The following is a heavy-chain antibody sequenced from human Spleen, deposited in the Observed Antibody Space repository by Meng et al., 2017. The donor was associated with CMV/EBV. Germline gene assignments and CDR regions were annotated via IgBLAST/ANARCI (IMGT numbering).Heavy chain of an antibody. CDR3: ARGRRTYYFDY. V-gene: IGHV3-74*01. Sequence: LSCAASGFTFSRHWMHCVRQPPGKGLVWVSRVYYDGSSTGYADSVKGRFTISRDNGKHTLYLQMISLRAEDTAVYYCARGRRTYYFDYWGQGTLVTVSS. J-gene: IGHJ4*02. CDR2: VYYDGSST. CDR1: GFTFSRHW.